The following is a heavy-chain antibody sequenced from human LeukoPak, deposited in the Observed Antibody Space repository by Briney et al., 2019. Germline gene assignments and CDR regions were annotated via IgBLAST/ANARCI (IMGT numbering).Heavy chain of an antibody. Sequence: PGGSLRLSCVASGFTFGKYWMSWVRQAPGKGLEWVANIKLDGSEKNYVDSVKGRFTISRDNAKNTLYLQMNSLTAEDTAVYYCVRDLGGRSGHWGQGTLVTVSS. D-gene: IGHD1-26*01. CDR3: VRDLGGRSGH. CDR2: IKLDGSEK. J-gene: IGHJ4*02. V-gene: IGHV3-7*01. CDR1: GFTFGKYW.